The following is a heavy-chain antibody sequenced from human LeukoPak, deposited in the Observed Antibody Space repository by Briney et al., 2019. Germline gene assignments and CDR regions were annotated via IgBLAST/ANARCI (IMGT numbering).Heavy chain of an antibody. D-gene: IGHD4-17*01. CDR3: AKPLHDYGDYAADAFDI. CDR2: ISGSGGST. CDR1: GFTFSSYG. Sequence: QPGGSLRLSCAASGFTFSSYGMSWVRQAPGKGLEWVSAISGSGGSTYYADSVKGRFTISRDNSKNTLYLQMNSLRAEDTAVYYCAKPLHDYGDYAADAFDIWGQGTMVTVSS. J-gene: IGHJ3*02. V-gene: IGHV3-23*01.